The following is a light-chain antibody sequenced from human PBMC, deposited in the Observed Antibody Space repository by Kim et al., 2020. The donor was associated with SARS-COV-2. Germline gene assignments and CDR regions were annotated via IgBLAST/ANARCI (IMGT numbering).Light chain of an antibody. CDR3: QVWDSSTSGPLWV. J-gene: IGLJ3*02. V-gene: IGLV3-21*04. Sequence: SYELTQPPSVSVAPGKTARITCGGNNIGSKSVHWYQQKPGQAPVLVIYYNSDRPSGIPERFSGSNSGNTATLTISRVGAGDEADYSCQVWDSSTSGPLWVFGGGTQLTVL. CDR1: NIGSKS. CDR2: YNS.